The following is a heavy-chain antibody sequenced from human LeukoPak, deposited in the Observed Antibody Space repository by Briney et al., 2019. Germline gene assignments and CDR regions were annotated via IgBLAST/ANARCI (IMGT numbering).Heavy chain of an antibody. J-gene: IGHJ4*02. Sequence: PGGSLRLSCAASGFTFRRHVVSWVRQAPGKGLEWVSGISGGGGSTYYADSVQGRFSVSRDNSKNTLYLQMNSLKVEDTAIYFCAKDQWSDVGATSPSAFDYWGQGTLVTVSS. D-gene: IGHD1-26*01. V-gene: IGHV3-23*01. CDR1: GFTFRRHV. CDR2: ISGGGGST. CDR3: AKDQWSDVGATSPSAFDY.